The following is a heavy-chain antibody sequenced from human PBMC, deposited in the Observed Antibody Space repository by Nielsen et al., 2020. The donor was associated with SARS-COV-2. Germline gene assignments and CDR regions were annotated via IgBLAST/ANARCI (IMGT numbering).Heavy chain of an antibody. CDR2: INPNSGAT. J-gene: IGHJ4*02. V-gene: IGHV1-2*06. CDR3: ARTSSGWYYFDY. CDR1: GYTFTGSY. Sequence: ASVKVSCKASGYTFTGSYVHWVRQAPGQGLEWMGRINPNSGATIYAQKFQGRVTMTRDTSISTAYMELSRLRSDDTAVYYCARTSSGWYYFDYWGQGTLVTVSS. D-gene: IGHD3-22*01.